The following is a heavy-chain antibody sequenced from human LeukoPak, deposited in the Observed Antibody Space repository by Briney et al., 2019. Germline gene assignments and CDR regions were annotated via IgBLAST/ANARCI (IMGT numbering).Heavy chain of an antibody. CDR3: ARDLNYANDY. CDR1: GFSFRSFS. V-gene: IGHV3-21*01. J-gene: IGHJ4*02. CDR2: ISSVGTHI. Sequence: GSLRLSCAPSGFSFRSFSMNWVRQAPGKGLEWVASISSVGTHIHYADSVKGRFTITRDNSKNSLNLQLNSLRAEDTPVYYCARDLNYANDYWGQGTLVTVSS. D-gene: IGHD2-2*01.